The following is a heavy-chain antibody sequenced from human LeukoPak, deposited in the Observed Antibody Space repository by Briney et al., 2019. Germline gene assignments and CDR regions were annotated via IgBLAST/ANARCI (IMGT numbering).Heavy chain of an antibody. CDR2: INHSGST. J-gene: IGHJ4*02. CDR3: ARVVSGYGFDY. CDR1: GGSFSAYY. Sequence: PSETLSLTCAVYGGSFSAYYWSWIRQPPGKGLEWIGEINHSGSTNYNPSLKSRVTISVDTSKNQFSLKLSSVTAADTAVYYWARVVSGYGFDYWGQGTLVTVSS. D-gene: IGHD5-12*01. V-gene: IGHV4-34*01.